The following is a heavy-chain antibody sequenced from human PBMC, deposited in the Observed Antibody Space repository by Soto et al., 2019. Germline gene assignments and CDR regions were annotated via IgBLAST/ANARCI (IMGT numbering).Heavy chain of an antibody. CDR2: MKRDGREK. V-gene: IGHV3-7*01. CDR1: GFTCGDHW. CDR3: ARLGLEASVAWFDT. D-gene: IGHD3-3*01. Sequence: GXSLRLSGAGAGFTCGDHWISWVVQAPGKGLEWVANMKRDGREKYYAESVKGRFTMSRDNGKNSLSLQMNSLRVEDTAVYYCARLGLEASVAWFDTWGLGTLVTVSS. J-gene: IGHJ5*02.